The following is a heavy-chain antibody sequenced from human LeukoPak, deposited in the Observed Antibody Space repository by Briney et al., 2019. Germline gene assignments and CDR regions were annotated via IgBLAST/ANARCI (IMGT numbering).Heavy chain of an antibody. CDR3: AKVAKYYYGSETYYFFEH. CDR1: GFTFTTYW. D-gene: IGHD3-10*01. Sequence: PGGSLRLSCAASGFTFTTYWMSSVRQAPGKGLEWVANINQDGTEKHYVDTVKGRFTISRDNAKNSLYLQMNSLRVEDTAVYYCAKVAKYYYGSETYYFFEHWGQGTPVTASS. J-gene: IGHJ4*02. CDR2: INQDGTEK. V-gene: IGHV3-7*01.